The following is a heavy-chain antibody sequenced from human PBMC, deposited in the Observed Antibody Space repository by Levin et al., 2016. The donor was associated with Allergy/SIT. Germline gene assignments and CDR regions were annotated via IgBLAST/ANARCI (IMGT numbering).Heavy chain of an antibody. CDR2: ISSSSSYI. J-gene: IGHJ4*02. V-gene: IGHV3-21*06. Sequence: GGSLRLSCAASGFTFSSYSMNWVRQAPGKGLEWVSSISSSSSYIYYADSVKGRFTISRDNAKNSLYLQMNSLRAEDTAVYYCARRSNLDTAMGRYFDYWGQGTLVTVSS. D-gene: IGHD5-18*01. CDR1: GFTFSSYS. CDR3: ARRSNLDTAMGRYFDY.